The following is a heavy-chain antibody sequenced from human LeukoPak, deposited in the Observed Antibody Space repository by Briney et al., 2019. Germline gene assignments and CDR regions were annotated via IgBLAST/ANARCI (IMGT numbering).Heavy chain of an antibody. CDR2: IKSKTDGGTT. J-gene: IGHJ4*02. Sequence: GGSLRLSCAASGFTFSNAWMSWVRQAPGKGLEWVGRIKSKTDGGTTDYAAPVKGRFTISRDDSKNTLYLQMNSLKTEDTAVYYCTTGPYDYVWGSYRLLDYWGQGTLVTVSS. D-gene: IGHD3-16*02. CDR3: TTGPYDYVWGSYRLLDY. CDR1: GFTFSNAW. V-gene: IGHV3-15*01.